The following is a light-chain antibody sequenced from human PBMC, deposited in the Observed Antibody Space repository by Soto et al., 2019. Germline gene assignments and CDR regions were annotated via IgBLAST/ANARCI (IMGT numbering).Light chain of an antibody. V-gene: IGLV2-8*01. J-gene: IGLJ1*01. CDR2: EVN. CDR1: SSDVGAYDS. CDR3: SSYAGNNNYYV. Sequence: QSALTQPPSASGSPGQSVTLSCTGTSSDVGAYDSVSWYQQHPGKAPKLVIYEVNKRPSGVPDRISGSKSGNTASLTVSGLQADDKADYCCSSYAGNNNYYVFGTGTKWTVL.